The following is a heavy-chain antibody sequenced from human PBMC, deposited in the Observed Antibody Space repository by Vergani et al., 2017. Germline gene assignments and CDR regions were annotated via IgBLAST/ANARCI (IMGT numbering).Heavy chain of an antibody. CDR1: GITFWKFG. D-gene: IGHD3-22*01. J-gene: IGHJ3*01. Sequence: EVDLVESGGGLTQPGGSLRLSCEASGITFWKFGMHWVRQGPGKGLEWVSGSSWNSGAVDYADSVRGRFTISRDNAKNSLFLEMNSLRFEDTAVYFCTKGSVYYYDSAGHGYDPYTGFDLWGQGTLVTVSS. V-gene: IGHV3-9*01. CDR3: TKGSVYYYDSAGHGYDPYTGFDL. CDR2: SSWNSGAV.